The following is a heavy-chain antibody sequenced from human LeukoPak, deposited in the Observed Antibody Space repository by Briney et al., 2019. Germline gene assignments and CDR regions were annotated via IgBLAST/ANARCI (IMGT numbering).Heavy chain of an antibody. Sequence: SETLSLTCAVSGGSFSGDYWSWIREPPGKGREWIGEINHSGSTNYNPSLKSRVTISVDTSKNQFSLKLSSVTAADTAVYYCAREDSSSSPPFDYWGQGTLVTVSS. CDR3: AREDSSSSPPFDY. D-gene: IGHD6-6*01. J-gene: IGHJ4*02. CDR1: GGSFSGDY. V-gene: IGHV4-34*01. CDR2: INHSGST.